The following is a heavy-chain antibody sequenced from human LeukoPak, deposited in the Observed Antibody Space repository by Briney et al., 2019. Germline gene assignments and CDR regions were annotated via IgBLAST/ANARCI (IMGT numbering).Heavy chain of an antibody. CDR3: ARDADYTDLSVFDI. CDR2: INHSGST. V-gene: IGHV4-34*01. J-gene: IGHJ3*02. Sequence: SETLSLTCAVYGGSFSGYYWSWIRQPPGKGLEWIGEINHSGSTNYNPSLKSRVTISVDTSKNQFSLKLSSVTAADTAVYYCARDADYTDLSVFDIWGQGTMVTVSS. D-gene: IGHD4-17*01. CDR1: GGSFSGYY.